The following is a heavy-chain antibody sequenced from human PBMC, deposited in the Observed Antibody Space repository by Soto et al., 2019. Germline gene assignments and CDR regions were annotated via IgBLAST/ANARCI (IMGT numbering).Heavy chain of an antibody. CDR3: ARPIDWGTDAFDI. J-gene: IGHJ3*02. V-gene: IGHV4-34*01. CDR2: INHSGST. D-gene: IGHD3-16*01. CDR1: GGSFSGYY. Sequence: QVQLQQWGAGLLKPSETLSLTCAVYGGSFSGYYWSWIRQPPGKGLEWIGEINHSGSTNYNPSLKSRVTISVDTSKNQFSLKLSSVTAADTAVYCCARPIDWGTDAFDIWGQGTMVTVSS.